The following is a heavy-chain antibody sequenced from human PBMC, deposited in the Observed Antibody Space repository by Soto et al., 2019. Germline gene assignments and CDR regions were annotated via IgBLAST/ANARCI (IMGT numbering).Heavy chain of an antibody. Sequence: SETMSLTCVASGYSISSGYYWAWVRQPPGKELEWIGSIYHSGTTCYKPSLKSRVTVSVDTSKNQFSMKLISVTVADTAVYYCAIDKRVTMIAGWFDPWGQGTLVTVSS. CDR2: IYHSGTT. CDR1: GYSISSGYY. V-gene: IGHV4-38-2*02. D-gene: IGHD3-22*01. J-gene: IGHJ5*02. CDR3: AIDKRVTMIAGWFDP.